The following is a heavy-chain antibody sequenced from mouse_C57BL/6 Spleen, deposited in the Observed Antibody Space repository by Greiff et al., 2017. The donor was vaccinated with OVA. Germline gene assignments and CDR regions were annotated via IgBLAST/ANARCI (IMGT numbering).Heavy chain of an antibody. D-gene: IGHD2-5*01. CDR3: AIACYSNSGDY. V-gene: IGHV1-74*01. J-gene: IGHJ2*01. CDR2: IHPSDSDP. Sequence: VQLQQPGAELVKPGASVKVSCKASGYTFTSYWMHWVKQRPGQGLEWIGRIHPSDSDPNYNQKFKGKATLTVDKSSSTAYMQLSRLTSEDSAVYYSAIACYSNSGDYWGQGTTLTVAS. CDR1: GYTFTSYW.